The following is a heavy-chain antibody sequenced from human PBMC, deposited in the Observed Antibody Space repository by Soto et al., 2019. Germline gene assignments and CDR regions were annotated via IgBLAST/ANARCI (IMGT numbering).Heavy chain of an antibody. CDR3: ARDRIAADGTEVAFDF. D-gene: IGHD6-13*01. V-gene: IGHV4-59*01. CDR1: GGSISTYY. Sequence: QVQLQESGPGLVKPSETLSLSCTVSGGSISTYYWSWIRQPPGKGLEWIAYIDYSGSIKYNPSLKSRVTISVDTSKNQIPLKLSSVTAADTAVYYCARDRIAADGTEVAFDFWGQGTMVTVSS. J-gene: IGHJ3*01. CDR2: IDYSGSI.